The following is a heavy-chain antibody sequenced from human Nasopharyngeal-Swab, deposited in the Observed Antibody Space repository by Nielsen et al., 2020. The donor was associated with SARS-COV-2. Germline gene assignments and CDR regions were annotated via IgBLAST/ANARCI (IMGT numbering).Heavy chain of an antibody. CDR1: GFTFSTSV. D-gene: IGHD6-6*01. CDR2: ISGAGTST. Sequence: GESLKISCAASGFTFSTSVMSWARQAPGEGLEWVSAISGAGTSTYYADSVKGRFTISRDNSKNTLYLQLNSLRVEDTAVYYCAKGLAAARPYYFDYWGQGILVTVSS. CDR3: AKGLAAARPYYFDY. V-gene: IGHV3-23*01. J-gene: IGHJ4*02.